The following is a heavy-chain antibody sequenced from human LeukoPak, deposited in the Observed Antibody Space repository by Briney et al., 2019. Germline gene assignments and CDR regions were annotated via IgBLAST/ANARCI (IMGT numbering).Heavy chain of an antibody. CDR3: AKDPFGVKTHYFDY. J-gene: IGHJ4*02. Sequence: GGSLRLSCAASGFTFSNYAMSWVRQAPGKGLELVSGISGSGGSTFYADSVKGRFTISRDNSKNTLYLKMNSLRAEDTAVNYCAKDPFGVKTHYFDYWGQGTLVTVSS. CDR2: ISGSGGST. CDR1: GFTFSNYA. V-gene: IGHV3-23*01. D-gene: IGHD3-10*01.